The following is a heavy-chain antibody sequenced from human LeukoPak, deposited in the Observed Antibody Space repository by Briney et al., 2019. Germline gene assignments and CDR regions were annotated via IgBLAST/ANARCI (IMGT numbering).Heavy chain of an antibody. J-gene: IGHJ6*02. CDR3: ARDQGGNPDYYYGMDV. D-gene: IGHD4-23*01. Sequence: SETLSLTCTVSGGSISSYYWSWIRQPPGKGLEWIGYIYRSGSTYYNPSLKSRVTISVDRSKNQFSLKLSSVTAADTAVYYCARDQGGNPDYYYGMDVWGQGTTVTVSS. CDR2: IYRSGST. CDR1: GGSISSYY. V-gene: IGHV4-59*12.